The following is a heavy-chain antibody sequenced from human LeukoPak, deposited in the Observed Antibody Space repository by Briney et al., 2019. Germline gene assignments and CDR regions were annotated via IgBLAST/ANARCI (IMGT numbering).Heavy chain of an antibody. V-gene: IGHV1-18*01. J-gene: IGHJ3*02. CDR2: ISAYNGNT. CDR3: ARAPKYYYDSSGQPGAFDI. Sequence: ASVKVSCKASGYTFTSYGISWVRQAPGQGLEWMGWISAYNGNTNYAQKLQGRVTMTTDTSTSTAYMELRSLRSDDTAVYYCARAPKYYYDSSGQPGAFDIWGQGTMVTVSS. CDR1: GYTFTSYG. D-gene: IGHD3-22*01.